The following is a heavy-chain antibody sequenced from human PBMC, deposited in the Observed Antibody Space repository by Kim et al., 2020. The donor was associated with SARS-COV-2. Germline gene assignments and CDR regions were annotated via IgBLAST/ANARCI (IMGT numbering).Heavy chain of an antibody. V-gene: IGHV3-30*04. CDR3: ARDKVVVITIPYYYYGMDV. J-gene: IGHJ6*02. CDR1: GFTFSSYA. CDR2: ISYDGSNK. Sequence: GGSLRLSCAASGFTFSSYAMHWVRQAPGKGLEWVAVISYDGSNKYYADSVKGRFTISRDNSKNTLYLQMNSLRAEDTAVYYCARDKVVVITIPYYYYGMDVWGQGTTVTVSS. D-gene: IGHD3-22*01.